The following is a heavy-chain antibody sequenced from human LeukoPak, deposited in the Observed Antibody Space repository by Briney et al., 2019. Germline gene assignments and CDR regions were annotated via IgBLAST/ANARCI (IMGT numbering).Heavy chain of an antibody. CDR1: GFTFNTFA. V-gene: IGHV3-30-3*01. Sequence: GSLRLSCGAPGFTFNTFAWNWFRQPPVKGLGWVAGITYDGTTKHYADSVKGRFTISRDNSNNTLYLQMNSLRIEDKATYFCARGRGSAVGTVLFDNWGQGTLVTVSS. CDR2: ITYDGTTK. D-gene: IGHD6-13*01. J-gene: IGHJ4*02. CDR3: ARGRGSAVGTVLFDN.